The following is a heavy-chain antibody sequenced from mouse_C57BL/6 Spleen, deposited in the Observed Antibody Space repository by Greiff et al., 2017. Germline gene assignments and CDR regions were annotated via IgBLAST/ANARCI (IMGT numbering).Heavy chain of an antibody. J-gene: IGHJ2*01. CDR3: ARSGYRYYFDY. V-gene: IGHV1-69*01. D-gene: IGHD5-1-1*01. CDR2: IDPSDSYT. CDR1: GYTFTSYW. Sequence: QVHVKQPGAELVMPGASVKLSCKASGYTFTSYWMHWVKQRPGQGLEWIGEIDPSDSYTNYNQKFKGKSTLTVDKSSSTAYMQLSSLTSEDSAVYYCARSGYRYYFDYWGQGTTLTVSS.